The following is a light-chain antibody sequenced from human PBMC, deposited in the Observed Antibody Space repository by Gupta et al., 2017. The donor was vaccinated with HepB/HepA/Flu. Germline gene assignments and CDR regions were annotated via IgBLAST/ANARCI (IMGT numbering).Light chain of an antibody. CDR1: QSLAYSDGNTY. V-gene: IGKV2-30*01. CDR2: KVS. J-gene: IGKJ2*01. Sequence: DVVMTQSPLSWLVTLGQPASISCRSSQSLAYSDGNTYLNWFQQRPGQSPRRLIYKVSNRDSGVPDRFSGSGSGTDFTLKISRVEAEDIGVYYCMQGTHWPPYTFGQGTKLEI. CDR3: MQGTHWPPYT.